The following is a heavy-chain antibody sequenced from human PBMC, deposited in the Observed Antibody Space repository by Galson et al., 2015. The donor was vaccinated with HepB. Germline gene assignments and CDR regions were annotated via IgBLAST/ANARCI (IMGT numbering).Heavy chain of an antibody. J-gene: IGHJ5*02. Sequence: SLRLSCAASGFTVSTNYMSWVRQAPGKGLEWVSVIYSDGSTYYADSVKGRFTISRDNSKNTLYLQMNSLRAEDTAVYYCAREGGSYCSNNRCYLGWFDPWGQGTLVTVSS. V-gene: IGHV3-66*01. CDR1: GFTVSTNY. CDR2: IYSDGST. CDR3: AREGGSYCSNNRCYLGWFDP. D-gene: IGHD2-2*01.